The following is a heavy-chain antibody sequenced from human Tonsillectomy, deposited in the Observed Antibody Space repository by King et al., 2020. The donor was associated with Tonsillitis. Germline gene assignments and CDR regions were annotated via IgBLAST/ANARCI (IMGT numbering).Heavy chain of an antibody. Sequence: VQLVESGGGLIQPGGSLRLSCAASGFTVSSKYMSWVRQAPGKGLEWVSVIYSGGSTYYADSVKGRFTISRDNSENTLYLQMNSLRAEDTAVYYCLGYDASSCYSYYWGQGTLVTVSS. CDR3: LGYDASSCYSYY. J-gene: IGHJ4*02. CDR1: GFTVSSKY. D-gene: IGHD3-22*01. V-gene: IGHV3-53*01. CDR2: IYSGGST.